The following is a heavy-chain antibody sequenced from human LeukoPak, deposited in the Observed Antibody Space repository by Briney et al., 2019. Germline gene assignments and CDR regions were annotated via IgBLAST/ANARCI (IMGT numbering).Heavy chain of an antibody. CDR1: GGSISSGSYY. J-gene: IGHJ4*02. CDR3: ARDKLGYCSSTSCATRGFDY. D-gene: IGHD2-2*01. CDR2: IYISGST. V-gene: IGHV4-61*02. Sequence: SQTLSLTCTVSGGSISSGSYYWSWIRQPAGKGLEWIGRIYISGSTNYNPSLKSRVTISVDTSKNQFSLKLSSVTAADTAVYYCARDKLGYCSSTSCATRGFDYWGQGTLVTVSS.